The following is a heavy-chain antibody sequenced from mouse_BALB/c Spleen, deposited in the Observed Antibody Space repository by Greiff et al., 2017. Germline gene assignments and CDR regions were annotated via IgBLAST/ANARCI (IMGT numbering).Heavy chain of an antibody. Sequence: QVQLQQPGAELVKPGAPVKLSCKASGYTFTSYWMNWVKQRPGRGLEWIGRIDPSDSETHYNQKFKDKATLTVDKSSSTAYIQLSSLTSEDSAVYYCARSSITTATDYWGQGTTLTVSS. CDR2: IDPSDSET. J-gene: IGHJ2*01. V-gene: IGHV1-69*02. D-gene: IGHD1-2*01. CDR1: GYTFTSYW. CDR3: ARSSITTATDY.